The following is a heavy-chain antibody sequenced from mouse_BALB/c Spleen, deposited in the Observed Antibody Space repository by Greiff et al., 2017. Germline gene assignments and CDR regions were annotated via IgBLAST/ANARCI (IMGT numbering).Heavy chain of an antibody. D-gene: IGHD2-1*01. CDR3: ARGNGNYEGYFDY. Sequence: QVQLQQSGAELMKPGASVKISCKATGYTFSSYWIEWVKQRPGHGLEWIGEILPGSGSTNYNEKFKGKATFTADTSSNTAYMQLSSLTSEDSAVYYCARGNGNYEGYFDYWGQGTTLTVSS. CDR2: ILPGSGST. J-gene: IGHJ2*01. CDR1: GYTFSSYW. V-gene: IGHV1-9*01.